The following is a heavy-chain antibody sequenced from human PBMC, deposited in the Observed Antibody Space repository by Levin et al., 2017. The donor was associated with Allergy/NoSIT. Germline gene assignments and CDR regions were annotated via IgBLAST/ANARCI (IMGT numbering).Heavy chain of an antibody. D-gene: IGHD3-10*01. Sequence: SSETLSLTCAVYGGSFSGYYWSWIRQPPGKGLEWIGEINHSGSTNYNPSLKSRVTISVDTSKNQFSLKLSSVTAADTAVYYCARRGLWVGEGLGYWGQGTLVTVSS. J-gene: IGHJ4*02. CDR2: INHSGST. CDR1: GGSFSGYY. V-gene: IGHV4-34*01. CDR3: ARRGLWVGEGLGY.